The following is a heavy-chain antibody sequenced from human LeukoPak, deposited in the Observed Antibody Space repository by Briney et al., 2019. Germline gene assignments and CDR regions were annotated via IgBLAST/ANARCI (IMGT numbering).Heavy chain of an antibody. V-gene: IGHV4-39*07. CDR2: IYYSGGT. D-gene: IGHD2-21*01. CDR3: ARQLGDRLLFDY. J-gene: IGHJ4*02. Sequence: SETLSLTCTVSGGSISSSSYYWGWIRQPPGKGLEWIGSIYYSGGTYYNPSLKSRVIISVDTSKNQFSLKLSSVTAADTAVYYCARQLGDRLLFDYWGQGTLVTVSS. CDR1: GGSISSSSYY.